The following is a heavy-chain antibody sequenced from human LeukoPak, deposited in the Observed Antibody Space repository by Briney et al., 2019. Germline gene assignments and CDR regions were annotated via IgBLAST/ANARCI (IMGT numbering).Heavy chain of an antibody. CDR3: ARALGAYYYYYMDV. CDR2: IYTSGRT. CDR1: AGSISSYN. D-gene: IGHD3-16*01. V-gene: IGHV4-4*07. J-gene: IGHJ6*03. Sequence: PSENLSRNCSVYAGSISSYNWSWIRQPHGQGLEWIRRIYTSGRTNYNPSLKSRVTMSVDASKNQFALKLSSVTAADTAVYYCARALGAYYYYYMDVWGKGTTVTVSS.